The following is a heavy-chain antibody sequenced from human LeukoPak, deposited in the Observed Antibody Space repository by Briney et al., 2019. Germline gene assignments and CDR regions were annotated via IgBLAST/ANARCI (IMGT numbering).Heavy chain of an antibody. CDR1: GGSISSSSYY. D-gene: IGHD4-17*01. CDR3: ARDSYYGDYLGDY. CDR2: IYYSGST. V-gene: IGHV4-30-4*08. Sequence: SETLSLTCTVSGGSISSSSYYWGWIRQPPGKGLEWIGYIYYSGSTYYNPSLKSRVTISVDTSKNQFSLKLSSVTAADTAVYYCARDSYYGDYLGDYWGQGTLVTVSS. J-gene: IGHJ4*02.